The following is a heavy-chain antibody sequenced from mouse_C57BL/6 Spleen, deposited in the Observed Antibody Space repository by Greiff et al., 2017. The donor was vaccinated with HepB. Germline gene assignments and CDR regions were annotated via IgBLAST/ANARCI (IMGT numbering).Heavy chain of an antibody. Sequence: VKLMESGAELVRPGASVTLSCKASGYTFTDYEMHWVKQTPVHGLEWIGAIDPETGGTAYNQKFKGKAILTADKSSSTAYMELRSLTSEDSAVYYCTIRHYYAMDYWGQGTSVTVSS. CDR3: TIRHYYAMDY. J-gene: IGHJ4*01. V-gene: IGHV1-15*01. CDR2: IDPETGGT. CDR1: GYTFTDYE.